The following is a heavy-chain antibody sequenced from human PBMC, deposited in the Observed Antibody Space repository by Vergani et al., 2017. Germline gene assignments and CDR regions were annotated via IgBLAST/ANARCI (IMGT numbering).Heavy chain of an antibody. CDR1: GDSISSNNC. J-gene: IGHJ4*02. Sequence: QVQLQESGPGLVKPPGTLSLTCAVSGDSISSNNCWTWVRQPPGKGLEWIGEICQTEETNYSTSLKSRVTVSVDESRNLFSLRLNSVTAADTAVYYCATIGYRRSGYYFDSWGQGILVTVSS. V-gene: IGHV4-4*03. CDR3: ATIGYRRSGYYFDS. CDR2: ICQTEET. D-gene: IGHD3-10*01.